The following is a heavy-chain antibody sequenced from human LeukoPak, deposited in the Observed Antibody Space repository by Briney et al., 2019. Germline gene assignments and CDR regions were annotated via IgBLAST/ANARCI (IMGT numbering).Heavy chain of an antibody. CDR2: MHHDGNEK. D-gene: IGHD1-1*01. CDR1: GFTFSSYW. Sequence: GGSLRLSCAASGFTFSSYWMSWVRQAPGKGLEWVAYMHHDGNEKYYVDSVKGRFTISRDNAKNSLYLQMNSLRADDTAVYYCALRPRATHPGYEYFQHWGQGTLVTVSS. J-gene: IGHJ1*01. V-gene: IGHV3-7*01. CDR3: ALRPRATHPGYEYFQH.